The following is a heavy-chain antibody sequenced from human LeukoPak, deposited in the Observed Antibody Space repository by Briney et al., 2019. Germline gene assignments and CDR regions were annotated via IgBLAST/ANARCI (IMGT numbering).Heavy chain of an antibody. J-gene: IGHJ6*03. CDR3: ATLNSGLSPFGFFMDV. CDR1: RNTFTGYY. CDR2: VSPNTGGT. D-gene: IGHD3-10*01. Sequence: ASVTVSCKASRNTFTGYYLHWVRHAPGQRREWMGWVSPNTGGTNYAQKFQDRVTMSRDTSTFTAYMHLSSLRSDDAAVYYCATLNSGLSPFGFFMDVWGKGTTVAVSS. V-gene: IGHV1-2*02.